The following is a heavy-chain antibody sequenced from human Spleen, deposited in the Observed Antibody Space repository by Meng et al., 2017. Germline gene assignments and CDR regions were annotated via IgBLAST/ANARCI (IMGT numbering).Heavy chain of an antibody. D-gene: IGHD1-1*01. CDR2: ISGNGDFT. CDR3: AKETGTRKENYFDY. V-gene: IGHV3-23*01. Sequence: GGSLRLSCAVSGFTFSTYAMSWVRQAPTKGLEWVSAISGNGDFTYYADSVKGRVTISRDNSKHTLYLQMNSLGAEDTAVYYCAKETGTRKENYFDYWGQGTLVTVSS. CDR1: GFTFSTYA. J-gene: IGHJ4*02.